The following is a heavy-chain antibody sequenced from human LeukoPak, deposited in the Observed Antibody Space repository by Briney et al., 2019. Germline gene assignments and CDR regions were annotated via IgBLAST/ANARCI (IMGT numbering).Heavy chain of an antibody. J-gene: IGHJ4*02. CDR1: GFTFSNAW. CDR2: IKSITDGGTT. Sequence: GGSLRLSCAASGFTFSNAWMSWVRQAPGKGLEWVGHIKSITDGGTTDYAAPVKGRFSISRDDSKNTLYLQMNSLKTEDTAVYYCSTERLVLDYRGQGTLVTVSS. CDR3: STERLVLDY. V-gene: IGHV3-15*01. D-gene: IGHD6-19*01.